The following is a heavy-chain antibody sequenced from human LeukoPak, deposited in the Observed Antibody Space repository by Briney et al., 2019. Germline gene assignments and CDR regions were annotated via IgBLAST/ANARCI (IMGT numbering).Heavy chain of an antibody. CDR1: GFTVDNNY. CDR3: ARDWKTTSFDH. Sequence: GGSLRLSCAASGFTVDNNYMSWVRQAPGKGLEWVSVIYAGGNTYYADSVKDRFTISRDNSKNTLYLQMNSLRAEDTAVYYCARDWKTTSFDHWGQGTLVTVSS. V-gene: IGHV3-66*01. CDR2: IYAGGNT. J-gene: IGHJ4*02. D-gene: IGHD4-17*01.